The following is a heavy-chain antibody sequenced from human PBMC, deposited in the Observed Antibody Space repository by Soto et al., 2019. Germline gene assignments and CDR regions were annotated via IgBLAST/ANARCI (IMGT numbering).Heavy chain of an antibody. V-gene: IGHV3-30*18. CDR1: GFTFSSYG. D-gene: IGHD3-10*01. Sequence: QVQLVESGGGVVQPGRSLRLSCAASGFTFSSYGMHWVRQAPGKGLEWVAVISYDGSNKHYADSVKGRFTISRDNSKNTLYLQMNSLRAEDTAVYYCANSPDYYGSGTVDYWGQGTLVTVSS. CDR3: ANSPDYYGSGTVDY. J-gene: IGHJ4*02. CDR2: ISYDGSNK.